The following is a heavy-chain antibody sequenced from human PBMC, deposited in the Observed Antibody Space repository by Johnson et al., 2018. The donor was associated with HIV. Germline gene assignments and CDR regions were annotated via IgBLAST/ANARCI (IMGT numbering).Heavy chain of an antibody. CDR3: ARETRDDAFDI. Sequence: VLLVESGGGVVQPGRSLRLSCAASGFTVSSNYMNWVRQAPGKGLEWVSAISGSGGSTYYADSVQGRFTISRDNSKNTLYLQMNSLRADDTAVYYCARETRDDAFDIWGQGTMVTVSS. D-gene: IGHD4-11*01. V-gene: IGHV3-23*04. J-gene: IGHJ3*02. CDR2: ISGSGGST. CDR1: GFTVSSNY.